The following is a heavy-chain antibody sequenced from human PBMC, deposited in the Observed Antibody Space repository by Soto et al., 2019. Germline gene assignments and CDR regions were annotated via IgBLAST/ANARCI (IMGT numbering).Heavy chain of an antibody. CDR1: GFTFSTSG. J-gene: IGHJ5*02. D-gene: IGHD6-13*01. CDR2: ISHDGGAT. V-gene: IGHV3-30*18. CDR3: AKDWGSSGWYNWFDP. Sequence: VQLVESGGGVVQSGRSLRFSCAASGFTFSTSGMHWIRQAPGKGLEWVAMISHDGGATYYVDSVKGRFTISRDTDKNTLHLQMDSLRPEDTATYYCAKDWGSSGWYNWFDPWGQGTLVTVSS.